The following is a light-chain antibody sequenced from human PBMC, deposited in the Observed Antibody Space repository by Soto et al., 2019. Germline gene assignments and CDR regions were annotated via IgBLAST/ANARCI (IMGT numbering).Light chain of an antibody. CDR3: QQLNSYPRRT. J-gene: IGKJ4*01. Sequence: DIQMTQSPSSLSASVEDRVIITCLASQSISNHLIWYQQKTGKAAKLLIFAASSLQSGVLSRLSGSRSGPDFTLTTSSLQPEDFAASYCQQLNSYPRRTFGGGTKVDIK. CDR2: AAS. V-gene: IGKV1-39*01. CDR1: QSISNH.